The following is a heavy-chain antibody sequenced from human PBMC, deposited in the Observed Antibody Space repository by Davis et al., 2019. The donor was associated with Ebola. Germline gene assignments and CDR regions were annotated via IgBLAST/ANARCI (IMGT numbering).Heavy chain of an antibody. CDR1: GGSFSGYY. CDR3: ARHRAAFDP. CDR2: INHSGST. Sequence: MPSETLSLTCAVYGGSFSGYYWSWIRQPPGKGLEWIGEINHSGSTNYNPSLKSRVTISVDTSKNQFPLKLSSVTAADTAVYYCARHRAAFDPWGQGTLVTVSS. V-gene: IGHV4-34*01. D-gene: IGHD6-25*01. J-gene: IGHJ5*02.